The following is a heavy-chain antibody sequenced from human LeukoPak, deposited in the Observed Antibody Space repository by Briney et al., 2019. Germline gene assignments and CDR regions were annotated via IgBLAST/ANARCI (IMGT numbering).Heavy chain of an antibody. CDR2: ISWNSGNI. Sequence: PGRSLRLSCAASGFPFHDYGMHWVRQVPGKGLEWVSGISWNSGNINYAASVKGRFSISRDNAKNSLYLQMNSLGAEDSALYYCAADSSSWYPVDFDYWGQGTLVTVSS. CDR1: GFPFHDYG. D-gene: IGHD6-13*01. CDR3: AADSSSWYPVDFDY. J-gene: IGHJ4*02. V-gene: IGHV3-9*01.